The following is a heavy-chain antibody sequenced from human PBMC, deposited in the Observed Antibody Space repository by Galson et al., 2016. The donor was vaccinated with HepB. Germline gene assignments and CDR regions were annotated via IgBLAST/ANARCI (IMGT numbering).Heavy chain of an antibody. CDR3: ARVGQELLIGGRQHDGMDV. D-gene: IGHD6-6*01. J-gene: IGHJ6*02. V-gene: IGHV3-21*06. Sequence: SLRLSCAASGFMFSDFSMNWVRQAPGKGLEWVSMISSTGKYIYYADSVKGQFTISRDNAKNSLFLQMTSLRAEDTAVYYCARVGQELLIGGRQHDGMDVWGQGTTVTVSS. CDR2: ISSTGKYI. CDR1: GFMFSDFS.